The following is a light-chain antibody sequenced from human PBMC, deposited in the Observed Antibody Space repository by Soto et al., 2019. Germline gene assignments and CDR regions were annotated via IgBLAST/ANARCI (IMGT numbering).Light chain of an antibody. CDR1: QSVSLS. J-gene: IGKJ1*01. CDR3: QQYHIWPSWT. CDR2: GAS. Sequence: EIVMAQSPATLSVSLGDSATLSCRASQSVSLSLAWYQMRPGQPPRLLIYGASTRATDIPARFSGSGSGTDFTLTIRSLQSEDFAVYFCQQYHIWPSWTFGQGTTVDIK. V-gene: IGKV3-15*01.